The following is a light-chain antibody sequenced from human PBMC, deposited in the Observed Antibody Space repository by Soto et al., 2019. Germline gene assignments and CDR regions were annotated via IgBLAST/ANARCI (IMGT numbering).Light chain of an antibody. CDR1: QNIATY. Sequence: DIQMTQSPSSLSASVGDRVTITCRASQNIATYLNWYQQTPGKAPKLLIYTASTLQSGVPSRFSGSGSGTDFTLTISSLQPEDFATFYCQQSCNTPLTFGGGTKVDIK. CDR3: QQSCNTPLT. J-gene: IGKJ4*01. V-gene: IGKV1-39*01. CDR2: TAS.